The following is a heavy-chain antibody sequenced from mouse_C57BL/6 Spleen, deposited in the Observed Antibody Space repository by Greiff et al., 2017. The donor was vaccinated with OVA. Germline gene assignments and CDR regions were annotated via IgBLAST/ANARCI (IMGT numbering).Heavy chain of an antibody. Sequence: QVQLQQPGAELVRPGSSVKLSCKASGYTFTSYWMDWVKQRPGQGLEWIGNIYPYDSETHYNQKFKDKATLTVDKSSSTAYMQLSSLTSEDSAVYYCARKRYLWYFDVWGTGTTVTVSS. D-gene: IGHD2-14*01. CDR1: GYTFTSYW. V-gene: IGHV1-61*01. CDR3: ARKRYLWYFDV. J-gene: IGHJ1*03. CDR2: IYPYDSET.